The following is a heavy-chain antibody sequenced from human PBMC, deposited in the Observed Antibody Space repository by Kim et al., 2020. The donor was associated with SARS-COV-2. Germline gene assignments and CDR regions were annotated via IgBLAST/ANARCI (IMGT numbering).Heavy chain of an antibody. V-gene: IGHV3-23*01. D-gene: IGHD6-25*01. J-gene: IGHJ4*02. CDR3: AKSRLDDY. Sequence: GGSTTYADSENGRFTISRDNSKNTLYLQMNSLRAEDTAVYYCAKSRLDDYWGQGTLVTVSS. CDR2: GGST.